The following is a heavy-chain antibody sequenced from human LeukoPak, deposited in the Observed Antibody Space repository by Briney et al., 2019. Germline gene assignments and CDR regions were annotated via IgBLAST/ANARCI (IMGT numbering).Heavy chain of an antibody. CDR2: ISNNGGRT. D-gene: IGHD6-19*01. CDR1: GFNFSSYA. J-gene: IGHJ4*02. V-gene: IGHV3-23*01. CDR3: VCGWYVDY. Sequence: SGGSLRLSCAASGFNFSSYAMNWVRQAPGKGLEWVSGISNNGGRTYYADSVKGRFTISRDDPKNTLYLQKNSLRAEGTAVYYCVCGWYVDYWGQGTLVTVSS.